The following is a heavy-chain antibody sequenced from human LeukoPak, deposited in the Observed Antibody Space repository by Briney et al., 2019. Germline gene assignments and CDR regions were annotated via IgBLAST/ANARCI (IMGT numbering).Heavy chain of an antibody. D-gene: IGHD2-15*01. Sequence: ASVKVSCKASGYTFTGYYMHWVRQAPGQGLEWMGWINPNSGGTNYAQKFQGRVTMTRDTSISTAYMELSRLRSEDTAVYYCARDPNQYCSGGSCYRWFDPWGQGTLVTVSS. CDR1: GYTFTGYY. CDR3: ARDPNQYCSGGSCYRWFDP. V-gene: IGHV1-2*02. J-gene: IGHJ5*02. CDR2: INPNSGGT.